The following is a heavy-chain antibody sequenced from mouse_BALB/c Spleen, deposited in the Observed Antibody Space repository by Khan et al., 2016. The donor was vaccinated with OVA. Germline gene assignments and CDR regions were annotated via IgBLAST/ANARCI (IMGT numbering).Heavy chain of an antibody. J-gene: IGHJ2*01. CDR1: GFTFSNYW. CDR3: WILQ. D-gene: IGHD6-1*01. V-gene: IGHV6-6*02. CDR2: ISLKSDDSVT. Sequence: EVQLEESGGGLVQPGGSMKLSCVASGFTFSNYWMNWVRQSPEKGLEWVAEISLKSDDSVTHYAESVKGRFTISREDSKSSFDLHMNNLRAEDTGIYYCWILQWGQGTTLTVSS.